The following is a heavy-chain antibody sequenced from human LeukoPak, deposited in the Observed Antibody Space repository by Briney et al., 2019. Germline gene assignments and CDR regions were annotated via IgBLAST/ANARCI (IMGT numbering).Heavy chain of an antibody. CDR1: GFTFSSYT. Sequence: GGSLRLSCAASGFTFSSYTMSWVRQAPGKGLEWVSAISVSGGSTYNADSVKGRFTISRDNSKNTLYLQMNSLRAEDTAVYYCANGRPCSGGSCYKDFQHWGQGTLVIVSS. CDR3: ANGRPCSGGSCYKDFQH. J-gene: IGHJ1*01. D-gene: IGHD2-15*01. CDR2: ISVSGGST. V-gene: IGHV3-23*01.